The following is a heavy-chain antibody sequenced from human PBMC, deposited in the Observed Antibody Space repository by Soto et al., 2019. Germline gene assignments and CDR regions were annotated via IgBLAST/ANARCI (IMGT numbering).Heavy chain of an antibody. CDR1: DLTFTSTW. V-gene: IGHV3-7*01. CDR2: IKRDGSEK. D-gene: IGHD6-13*01. J-gene: IGHJ6*02. CDR3: ARDRNSSSWYRPSYYYGMDV. Sequence: PGGSLRLSCAAPDLTFTSTWMSWVRQAPGKGLEGVAKIKRDGSEKYYVDSVKGRFTISRDNAKNSLYLQMNSLRAEDTAVYYCARDRNSSSWYRPSYYYGMDVWGQGTTFTVS.